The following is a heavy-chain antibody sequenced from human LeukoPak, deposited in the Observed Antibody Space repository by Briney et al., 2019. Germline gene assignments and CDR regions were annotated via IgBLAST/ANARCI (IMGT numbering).Heavy chain of an antibody. CDR3: AKRMDIVVVPAADFDY. CDR1: GFTFSSYG. D-gene: IGHD2-2*03. Sequence: PGGSLRLSCAASGFTFSSYGRHWVRQAPGKGQEGVAVIRYDGSNKYYADSVKGRFTISRDNSKNTLYLQMNSLRAEDTAVYYCAKRMDIVVVPAADFDYWGQGTLVTVSS. J-gene: IGHJ4*02. V-gene: IGHV3-30*02. CDR2: IRYDGSNK.